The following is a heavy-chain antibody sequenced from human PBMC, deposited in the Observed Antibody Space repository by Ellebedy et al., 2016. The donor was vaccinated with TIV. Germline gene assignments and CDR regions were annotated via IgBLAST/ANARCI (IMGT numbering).Heavy chain of an antibody. Sequence: GESLKISCAASEFTFSNYAMSWVRQAPGKGLEWVSALSPSGTTSNYADSVKGRFTISRDNSKNTLFLQMNSLRVEDTAVYYCAKDPRLRYFDREPYYFDYWGQGTLVTASS. V-gene: IGHV3-23*01. CDR1: EFTFSNYA. CDR3: AKDPRLRYFDREPYYFDY. D-gene: IGHD3-9*01. CDR2: LSPSGTTS. J-gene: IGHJ4*02.